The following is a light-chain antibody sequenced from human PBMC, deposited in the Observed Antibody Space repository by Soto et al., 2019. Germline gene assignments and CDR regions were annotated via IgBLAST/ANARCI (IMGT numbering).Light chain of an antibody. CDR2: GAA. V-gene: IGKV3-20*01. CDR3: QQYGSSPKT. Sequence: EIVLTQSPGTLSLSPGERATLSCRASQTISSANLAWYRQKPGQAPRLLIYGAASRATGIPDRFSGSGSGTDFTLTINTLEPEDFAVYYCQQYGSSPKTFGQGTRVEIK. CDR1: QTISSAN. J-gene: IGKJ1*01.